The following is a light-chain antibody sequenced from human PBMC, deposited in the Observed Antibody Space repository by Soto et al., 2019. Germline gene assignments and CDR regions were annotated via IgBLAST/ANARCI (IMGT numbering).Light chain of an antibody. CDR3: QQRSNWPWT. V-gene: IGKV3-11*01. J-gene: IGKJ1*01. CDR1: QSVSPY. Sequence: EIVLTQSPATLSLSPGERATLSCRASQSVSPYLGWFQQKPGPAPRLLIYDASNRSTGIPARFSGSGSGTDFTLTICSLEPEDFAVYYCQQRSNWPWTFGQGTKVDI. CDR2: DAS.